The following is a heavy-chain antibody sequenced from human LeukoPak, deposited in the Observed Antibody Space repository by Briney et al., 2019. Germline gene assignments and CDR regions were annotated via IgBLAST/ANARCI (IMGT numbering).Heavy chain of an antibody. Sequence: GRSLRLSCAASGFTFDDYAMHWVRQAPGKGLEWVSGISWNSGSIGYADSVKGRFTISRDNAKNSLYLQMNSLRAEDTALYYCAKAPSFGGPFDYWSQGTLVTVSS. CDR1: GFTFDDYA. CDR2: ISWNSGSI. CDR3: AKAPSFGGPFDY. D-gene: IGHD3-3*01. V-gene: IGHV3-9*01. J-gene: IGHJ4*02.